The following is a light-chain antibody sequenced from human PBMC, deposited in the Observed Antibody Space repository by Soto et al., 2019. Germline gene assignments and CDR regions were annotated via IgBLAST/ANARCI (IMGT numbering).Light chain of an antibody. J-gene: IGLJ3*02. CDR2: LNSDGSH. CDR1: SGHSSYA. Sequence: QPVLTQSPSASASLGASVKLTCTLSSGHSSYAIAWHQQQPEKGPRYLMKLNSDGSHSKGDGIPDRFSGSSSGAERYLTISSLQSDDEADYYCQTWGTGKVFGGGTKLTVL. CDR3: QTWGTGKV. V-gene: IGLV4-69*01.